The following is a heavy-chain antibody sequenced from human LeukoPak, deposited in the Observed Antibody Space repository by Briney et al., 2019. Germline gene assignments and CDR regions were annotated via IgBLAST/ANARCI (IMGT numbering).Heavy chain of an antibody. D-gene: IGHD3-16*01. CDR3: AREDVNTEVYYYYGMDV. CDR2: INPNSGST. CDR1: GYTFTGYY. V-gene: IGHV1-2*02. J-gene: IGHJ6*02. Sequence: ASVKVSCKASGYTFTGYYLHWVRQAPGQGLEWMGWINPNSGSTKFAQTFQGRVTMTRDTSITTAYMELRSLKSDDTAVNYCAREDVNTEVYYYYGMDVWGQGTTVTVS.